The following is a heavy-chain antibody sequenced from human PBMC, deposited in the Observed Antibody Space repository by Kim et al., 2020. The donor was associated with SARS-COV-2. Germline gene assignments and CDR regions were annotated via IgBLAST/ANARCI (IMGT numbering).Heavy chain of an antibody. D-gene: IGHD6-13*01. J-gene: IGHJ4*02. V-gene: IGHV3-21*01. CDR3: ASNGPRIAAAGTRYFDY. Sequence: VKGRFTISRDNAKNSLYLQMNSLRAEDTAVYYCASNGPRIAAAGTRYFDYWGQGTLVTVSS.